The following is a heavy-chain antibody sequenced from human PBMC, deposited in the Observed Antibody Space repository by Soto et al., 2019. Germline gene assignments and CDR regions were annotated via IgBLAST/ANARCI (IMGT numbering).Heavy chain of an antibody. Sequence: GGSLRLSCAASGFTFSDYYMSWIRQAPGKGLEWVSYISSSGSTIYYADSVKGRFTISRDNAKNSLYLQMNSLRAEDTAVYYFAALLEYSSSNYFDYWGQGTLVTVSS. J-gene: IGHJ4*02. CDR1: GFTFSDYY. CDR2: ISSSGSTI. V-gene: IGHV3-11*01. D-gene: IGHD6-6*01. CDR3: AALLEYSSSNYFDY.